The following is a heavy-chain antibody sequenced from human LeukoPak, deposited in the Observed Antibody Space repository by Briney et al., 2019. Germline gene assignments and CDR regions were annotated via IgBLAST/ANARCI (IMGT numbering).Heavy chain of an antibody. CDR2: IYHSGST. CDR1: GGSISSGGYY. J-gene: IGHJ3*02. V-gene: IGHV4-30-2*01. Sequence: SQTLSLTCTVSGGSISSGGYYWSWIRQPPGKGLEWIGYIYHSGSTYYNPSLKSRVTISLDRSKNQFSLKLSSVTAADTAVYYCARVLWELHRNAFDIWGQGTMVTVSS. CDR3: ARVLWELHRNAFDI. D-gene: IGHD1-26*01.